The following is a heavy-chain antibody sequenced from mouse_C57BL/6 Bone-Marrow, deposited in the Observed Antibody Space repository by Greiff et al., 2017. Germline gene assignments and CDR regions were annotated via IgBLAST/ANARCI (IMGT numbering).Heavy chain of an antibody. CDR1: GYTFTSYG. J-gene: IGHJ1*03. Sequence: VQLQESGAELARPGASVKLSCKASGYTFTSYGISWVKQRTGQGLEWIGEIYPRSGNTYYNEKFKGKATLTADKSSSTAYMELRSLTSEDSAVYFCERSGVLRYFDVWGTGTTVTVSS. CDR2: IYPRSGNT. D-gene: IGHD1-1*01. V-gene: IGHV1-81*01. CDR3: ERSGVLRYFDV.